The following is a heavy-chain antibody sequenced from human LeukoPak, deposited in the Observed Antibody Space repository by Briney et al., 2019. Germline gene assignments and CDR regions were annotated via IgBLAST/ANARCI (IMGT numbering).Heavy chain of an antibody. CDR3: ARSYFDVLTNYYMWLAP. CDR1: GYTFTDYY. J-gene: IGHJ5*02. D-gene: IGHD3-9*01. V-gene: IGHV1-2*02. CDR2: INLNSGDT. Sequence: ASVKVSCKASGYTFTDYYIHWLRQAPGQGLEWMGWINLNSGDTYYAQNFQDRVTMTGDTSINTAYLELSSLRSDDTAVFYCARSYFDVLTNYYMWLAPWGQGTLVTVSS.